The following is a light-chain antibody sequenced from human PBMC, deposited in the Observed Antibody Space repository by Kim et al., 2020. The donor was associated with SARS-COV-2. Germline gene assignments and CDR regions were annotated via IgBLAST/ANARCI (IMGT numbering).Light chain of an antibody. CDR1: SGSIASNY. CDR2: EDN. CDR3: QSYDSSLWV. Sequence: GTTVTTSCTRSSGSIASNYVQWYQQRPGSSPTTVIYEDNQRPSGVPDRFSGSIDSSSNSASLTISGLKTEDEADYYCQSYDSSLWVFGGGTQLTVL. J-gene: IGLJ3*02. V-gene: IGLV6-57*01.